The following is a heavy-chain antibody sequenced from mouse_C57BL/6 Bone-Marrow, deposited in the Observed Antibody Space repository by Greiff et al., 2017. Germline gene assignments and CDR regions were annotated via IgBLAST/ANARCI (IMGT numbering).Heavy chain of an antibody. V-gene: IGHV5-6*01. CDR3: ARHGMVTRAWFAY. Sequence: EVQLVESGGDLVKPGGSLKLPCAASGFTFSSYGMSWVRQTPDKRLEWVATISSGGSYTYYPDSVKGRFTISRDNTKNTLYLQLSSLTSEDTAMYYCARHGMVTRAWFAYWGQGTLVTVSA. CDR2: ISSGGSYT. CDR1: GFTFSSYG. J-gene: IGHJ3*01. D-gene: IGHD2-3*01.